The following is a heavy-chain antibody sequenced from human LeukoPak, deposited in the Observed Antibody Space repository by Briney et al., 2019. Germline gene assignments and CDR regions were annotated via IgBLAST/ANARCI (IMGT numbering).Heavy chain of an antibody. CDR3: ASEYEYYYMDV. J-gene: IGHJ6*03. CDR1: GGSISSYY. V-gene: IGHV4-39*01. CDR2: IYYSGST. D-gene: IGHD2/OR15-2a*01. Sequence: SETLSLTCTVSGGSISSYYWGWIRQPPGKGLEWIGSIYYSGSTYYNPSLKSRVTISVDTSKNQFSLKLSSVTAADTAVYYCASEYEYYYMDVWGKGTTVTISS.